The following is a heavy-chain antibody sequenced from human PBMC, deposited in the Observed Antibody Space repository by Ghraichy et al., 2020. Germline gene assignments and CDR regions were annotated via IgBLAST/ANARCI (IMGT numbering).Heavy chain of an antibody. CDR3: CAQGRRIFGVVSWFDP. Sequence: GGSLRLSCVASGFAFKNAWMNWVRQAPGKGLEWVGRIKSKADSGTTEYAAPVNGRFTISRDDSNDTLYLEMSSLKSEDTALYYCCAQGRRIFGVVSWFDPWAQGTVVTVS. CDR1: GFAFKNAW. D-gene: IGHD3-3*01. V-gene: IGHV3-15*01. CDR2: IKSKADSGTT. J-gene: IGHJ5*02.